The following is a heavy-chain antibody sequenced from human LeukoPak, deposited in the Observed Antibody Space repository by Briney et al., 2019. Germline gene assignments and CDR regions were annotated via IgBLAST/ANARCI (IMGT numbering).Heavy chain of an antibody. J-gene: IGHJ4*02. D-gene: IGHD4-11*01. CDR2: IYYSGST. CDR1: GGSISSYY. Sequence: PSETLSLTCTVSGGSISSYYWSWIRQPPGKGLEWIGSIYYSGSTYYNPSLKSRVTISVDRSKNQFSLKLSSVTAADTAVYYCARGVGDYSKSYWGQGTLVTVSS. CDR3: ARGVGDYSKSY. V-gene: IGHV4-59*12.